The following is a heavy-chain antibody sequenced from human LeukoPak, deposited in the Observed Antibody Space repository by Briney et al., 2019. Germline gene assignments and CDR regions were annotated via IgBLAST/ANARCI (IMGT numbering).Heavy chain of an antibody. CDR3: ATHQYYYDSSGKIDANY. CDR2: FDPEDGET. Sequence: ASVTVSFTVSGYTLTELSMHWVRQAQGKGKEWMGGFDPEDGETIYAQKFQGRVTMTEDTSTDTAYMELSSLRSEDTAVYYCATHQYYYDSSGKIDANYWGQGTLVTVSS. J-gene: IGHJ4*02. CDR1: GYTLTELS. D-gene: IGHD3-22*01. V-gene: IGHV1-24*01.